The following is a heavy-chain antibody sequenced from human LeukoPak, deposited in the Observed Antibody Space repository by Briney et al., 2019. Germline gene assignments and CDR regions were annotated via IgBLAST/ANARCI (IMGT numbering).Heavy chain of an antibody. J-gene: IGHJ5*02. D-gene: IGHD4-23*01. V-gene: IGHV1-69*05. CDR2: IIPIFGTA. CDR3: ARDPNDYGGNWFDP. CDR1: GGTFSSYA. Sequence: GSSVKVSCKASGGTFSSYAISWVRQAPGQGLEWMGGIIPIFGTANYAQKLQGRVTMTTDTSTSTAYMELRSLRSDDTAVYYCARDPNDYGGNWFDPWGQGTLVTVSS.